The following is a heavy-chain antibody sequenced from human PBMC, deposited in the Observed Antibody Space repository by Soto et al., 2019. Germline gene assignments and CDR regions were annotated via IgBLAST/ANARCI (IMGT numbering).Heavy chain of an antibody. Sequence: QVQLVGSGGGVVQPGRSLRLSCAASGFTFSSYAMHWVRQAPGKGLEWVAVISYDGSNKYYADSVKGRFTISRDNSKNTLYLQMNSLRAEDTAVYYCARGRGYSYGNFDYWGQGTLVTVSS. CDR1: GFTFSSYA. D-gene: IGHD5-18*01. CDR2: ISYDGSNK. CDR3: ARGRGYSYGNFDY. V-gene: IGHV3-30-3*01. J-gene: IGHJ4*02.